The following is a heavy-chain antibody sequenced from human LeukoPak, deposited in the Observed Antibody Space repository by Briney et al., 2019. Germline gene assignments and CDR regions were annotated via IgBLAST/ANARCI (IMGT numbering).Heavy chain of an antibody. CDR1: GFTFSSNA. CDR3: AKVTGIVDPFLF. CDR2: ISGSGANT. Sequence: GGSLRLSCAASGFTFSSNAMSWVRQAPGKGLEWVSAISGSGANTYYADSVKGRFTISRDHSKNTLYLQMNSLRAEDTAVYYCAKVTGIVDPFLFWGQGTLVTVSS. D-gene: IGHD3-16*02. J-gene: IGHJ4*02. V-gene: IGHV3-23*01.